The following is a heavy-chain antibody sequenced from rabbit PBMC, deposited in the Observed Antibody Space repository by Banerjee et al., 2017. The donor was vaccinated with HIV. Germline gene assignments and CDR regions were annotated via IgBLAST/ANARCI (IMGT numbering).Heavy chain of an antibody. J-gene: IGHJ4*01. V-gene: IGHV1S45*01. Sequence: QQQLVESGGGLVQPGASLTLTCTASGFTLSSSYWIYWVRQAPGKGLEWIACIYAGSSGRTYYASWAKGRFTISKTSSTTVTLQMTSLTAADTASYFCARDLAGVIGWNFNLWGPGTLVTVS. CDR1: GFTLSSSYW. CDR2: IYAGSSGRT. D-gene: IGHD4-1*01. CDR3: ARDLAGVIGWNFNL.